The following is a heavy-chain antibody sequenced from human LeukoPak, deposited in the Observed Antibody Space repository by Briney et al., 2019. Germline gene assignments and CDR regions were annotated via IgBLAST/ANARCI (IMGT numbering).Heavy chain of an antibody. Sequence: ASVTVSYKASVYSFTNYYIHWVRQAPGQGGEGMGIINPSSGSTRYAQEFQGRVTLTRDTSTSTVYMEVSSLRSEDTAVYYCARDGPGYTSSSTDYMDVWGKGTTVTVSS. CDR3: ARDGPGYTSSSTDYMDV. D-gene: IGHD6-13*01. CDR2: INPSSGST. V-gene: IGHV1-46*01. CDR1: VYSFTNYY. J-gene: IGHJ6*03.